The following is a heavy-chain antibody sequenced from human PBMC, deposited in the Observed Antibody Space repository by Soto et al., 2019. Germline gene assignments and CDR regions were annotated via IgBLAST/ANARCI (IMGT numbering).Heavy chain of an antibody. D-gene: IGHD1-26*01. CDR1: GGTFSSYT. CDR2: IIPILGIA. V-gene: IGHV1-69*02. Sequence: QVQLVQSGAEVKKPGSSVKVSCKASGGTFSSYTISWVRQAPGQGLEWMGRIIPILGIANYAQKFQGRVTITADKATSTAYMELSSLRSEDTAVYYCARGGVVGAQDYRTQPYDWSYGGMDVWGQGTTVTVSS. CDR3: ARGGVVGAQDYRTQPYDWSYGGMDV. J-gene: IGHJ6*02.